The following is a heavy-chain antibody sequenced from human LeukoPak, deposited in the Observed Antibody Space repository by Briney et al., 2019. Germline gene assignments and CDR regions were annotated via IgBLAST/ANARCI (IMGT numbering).Heavy chain of an antibody. D-gene: IGHD2-2*01. CDR1: GGTFSSYT. Sequence: AASVKVSCKASGGTFSSYTISWVRQAPGQGLEWMGRIIPILGIANYAQKFQGRVTITADKSTSTAYMELSSLRSEDTAVYYCARDGVVRPPDCSSTSCPYNYYYYGMDVRGQGTTVTVSS. CDR3: ARDGVVRPPDCSSTSCPYNYYYYGMDV. V-gene: IGHV1-69*02. CDR2: IIPILGIA. J-gene: IGHJ6*02.